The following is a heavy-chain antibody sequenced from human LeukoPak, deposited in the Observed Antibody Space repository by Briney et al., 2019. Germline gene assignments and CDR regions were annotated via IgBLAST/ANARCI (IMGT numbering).Heavy chain of an antibody. CDR3: VRGDYTDGERNWFDP. V-gene: IGHV4-4*07. Sequence: SETLSLLCTVSGDSIHSHFSGWIRQPAGKGLEWIGRTHTNGNTLYNPSLKSRVTMSVDTSKSQFSLRLTSVTAADTAFYYCVRGDYTDGERNWFDPWGQGILVTVSS. CDR2: THTNGNT. D-gene: IGHD4-11*01. J-gene: IGHJ5*02. CDR1: GDSIHSHF.